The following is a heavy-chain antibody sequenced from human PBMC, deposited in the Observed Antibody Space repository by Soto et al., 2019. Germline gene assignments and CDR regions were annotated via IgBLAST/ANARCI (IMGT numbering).Heavy chain of an antibody. V-gene: IGHV1-18*01. Sequence: VQSGAEVKKPGASVKVSCKASGDTFISSGISWVRQAPGQGLEWMGWISGYKGDTNYAQKFQGRVTMTTDTSTRTAYMELRSLTPGATAIYYCARIEYCSGGNCYSAFDIWGQGTLVTVSS. CDR1: GDTFISSG. CDR3: ARIEYCSGGNCYSAFDI. D-gene: IGHD2-15*01. CDR2: ISGYKGDT. J-gene: IGHJ3*02.